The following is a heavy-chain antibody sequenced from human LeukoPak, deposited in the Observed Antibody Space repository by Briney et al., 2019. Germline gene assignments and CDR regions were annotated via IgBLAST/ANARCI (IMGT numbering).Heavy chain of an antibody. CDR3: AREGYCSGGSCYGGFDY. J-gene: IGHJ4*02. D-gene: IGHD2-15*01. CDR1: GFTFSSYG. V-gene: IGHV3-33*01. Sequence: GGSLRLSCAASGFTFSSYGMHWVRQAPGKGLEWVAVIWYDGSNKYYADSVKGRFTISRDNSKNTLYLQMNSLRAEDTAVYYCAREGYCSGGSCYGGFDYWGQGTLVTVSS. CDR2: IWYDGSNK.